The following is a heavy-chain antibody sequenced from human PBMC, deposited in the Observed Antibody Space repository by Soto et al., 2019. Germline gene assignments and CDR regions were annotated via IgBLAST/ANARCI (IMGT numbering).Heavy chain of an antibody. CDR1: GGSISSYY. V-gene: IGHV4-59*01. CDR2: IYYSGST. J-gene: IGHJ6*02. CDR3: ARVIVGATVYYYYGMDV. D-gene: IGHD1-26*01. Sequence: SETLSLTCTVSGGSISSYYWSWIRQPPGKGLEWIGYIYYSGSTNYNPSLKSRVTISVDTSKNQFSLKLSSVTAADTAVYYCARVIVGATVYYYYGMDVWGQGTTVTVSS.